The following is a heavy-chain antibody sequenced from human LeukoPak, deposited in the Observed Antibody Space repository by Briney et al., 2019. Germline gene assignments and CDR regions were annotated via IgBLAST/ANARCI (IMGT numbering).Heavy chain of an antibody. V-gene: IGHV4-4*07. Sequence: SETLSLTCTVSGGSVRSYYWSWIRQPAEKGLEWIGRIYISGSTNYNPSLKSRVTMSVDTSKNQFSLKLISVTAADTAMYYCARAPEFSSGWLLDYWGQGTLVTVSS. CDR2: IYISGST. J-gene: IGHJ4*02. CDR1: GGSVRSYY. D-gene: IGHD6-19*01. CDR3: ARAPEFSSGWLLDY.